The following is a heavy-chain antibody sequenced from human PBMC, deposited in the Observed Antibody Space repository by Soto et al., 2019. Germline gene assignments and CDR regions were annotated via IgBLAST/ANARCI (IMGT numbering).Heavy chain of an antibody. CDR3: ARAREDSSGWFDY. J-gene: IGHJ4*02. CDR2: INPKSGGT. V-gene: IGHV1-2*02. CDR1: GCIFIDNY. Sequence: SAEVSFKAAGCIFIDNYIHWVRQAPGQGLEWMAWINPKSGGTNYARNFQGRVTLTRDTSISTAYMDLSRLTSDDTAVYYCARAREDSSGWFDYWGQGTLVTVSS. D-gene: IGHD6-19*01.